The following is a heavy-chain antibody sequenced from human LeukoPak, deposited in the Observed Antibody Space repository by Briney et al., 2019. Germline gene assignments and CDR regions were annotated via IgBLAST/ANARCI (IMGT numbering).Heavy chain of an antibody. Sequence: GESLKISCRGSGYRFTNFLIGWVRQLPGKGLEWMGIIYPGDSDIRYSPSFQGQVTISADKSISTAYLQWSSLKASDTAMYYCARGPRYFDPWGQGTLVTVSS. CDR2: IYPGDSDI. CDR1: GYRFTNFL. V-gene: IGHV5-51*01. CDR3: ARGPRYFDP. D-gene: IGHD2-15*01. J-gene: IGHJ5*01.